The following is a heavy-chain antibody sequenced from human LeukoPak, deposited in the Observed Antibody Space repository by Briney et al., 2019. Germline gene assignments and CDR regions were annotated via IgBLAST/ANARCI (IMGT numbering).Heavy chain of an antibody. V-gene: IGHV1-3*01. Sequence: GASVKVSCKTSGYTFTTYAMYWVRQAPGQRLEWMGWINAGDGNTKYSQKFQGRVTITRDTSASTAYMELSSLRSEDTAVYYCARGDCSGGICWNYFDDWGQGTLVAVSS. CDR1: GYTFTTYA. CDR3: ARGDCSGGICWNYFDD. D-gene: IGHD2-15*01. CDR2: INAGDGNT. J-gene: IGHJ4*02.